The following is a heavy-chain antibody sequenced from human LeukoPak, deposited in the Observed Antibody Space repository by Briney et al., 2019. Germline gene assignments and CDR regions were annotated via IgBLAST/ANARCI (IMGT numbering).Heavy chain of an antibody. V-gene: IGHV3-30*04. Sequence: GGSLRLSCAASGFTFSSHAMHWVRQAPGKGLEWVAVISYDGSNKYYAGSVKGRLTISRDNSKNTLYLQMNSLRAEDTAVYYCARRGDDYGLNYWGQGTLVTVSS. CDR3: ARRGDDYGLNY. CDR1: GFTFSSHA. J-gene: IGHJ4*02. CDR2: ISYDGSNK. D-gene: IGHD4-17*01.